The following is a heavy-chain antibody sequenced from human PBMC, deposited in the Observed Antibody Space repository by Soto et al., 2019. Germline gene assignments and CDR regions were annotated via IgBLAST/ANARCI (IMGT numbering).Heavy chain of an antibody. CDR2: INGDNGYK. J-gene: IGHJ5*02. Sequence: QVQLVQSGAEVKKPGASVKVSCKASGYDFSSYAMHWVRQAPGQRLEWMGWINGDNGYKKYSQRFLGRVTISRDTGASTAYMELSSLRSEDTAVYYCARDGYCSSTTCYTAWFDPWGQGTQVPVS. V-gene: IGHV1-3*01. D-gene: IGHD2-2*02. CDR1: GYDFSSYA. CDR3: ARDGYCSSTTCYTAWFDP.